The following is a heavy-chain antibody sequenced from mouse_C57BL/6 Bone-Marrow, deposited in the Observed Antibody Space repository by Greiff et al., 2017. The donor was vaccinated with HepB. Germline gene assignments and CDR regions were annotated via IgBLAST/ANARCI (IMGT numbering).Heavy chain of an antibody. Sequence: QVQLQQPGAELVKPGASVKLSCKASGYTFTSYWMHWVKQRPGRGLEWIGNINPSNGGTNYNEKFKSKATLTVDKSSSTAYMQLSSLTSEDSAVYYCARNAILEGYFDYWGQGTTLTVSS. J-gene: IGHJ2*01. CDR3: ARNAILEGYFDY. CDR1: GYTFTSYW. V-gene: IGHV1-53*01. D-gene: IGHD6-1*01. CDR2: INPSNGGT.